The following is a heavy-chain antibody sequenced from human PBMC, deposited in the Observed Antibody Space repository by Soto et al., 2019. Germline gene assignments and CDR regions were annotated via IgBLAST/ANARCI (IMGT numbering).Heavy chain of an antibody. V-gene: IGHV3-30-3*01. CDR1: GFTFSSCA. Sequence: PGGSLRLSCAASGFTFSSCAMHWVRQAPGKGLEWVAVISYDGSNKYYADSVKGRFTISRDNSKNTLYLQMNSLRAEDTAVYYCARGQREELAGLFWYWGQGTLVTAPQ. CDR2: ISYDGSNK. CDR3: ARGQREELAGLFWY. D-gene: IGHD3-3*01. J-gene: IGHJ4*02.